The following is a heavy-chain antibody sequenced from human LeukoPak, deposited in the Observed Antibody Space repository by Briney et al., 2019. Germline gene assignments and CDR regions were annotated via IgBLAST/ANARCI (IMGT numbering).Heavy chain of an antibody. CDR3: AKDRYSVAAARWFDP. J-gene: IGHJ5*02. D-gene: IGHD6-13*01. CDR1: GFTVSSNY. V-gene: IGHV3-7*01. CDR2: IKQDGSET. Sequence: PGGSLRLSCAASGFTVSSNYMSWVRQAPGKGLEWVANIKQDGSETYYADSVKGRFTISRDNAKRSLYLQMNSLRAEDTAVYYCAKDRYSVAAARWFDPWGQGTLVTVSS.